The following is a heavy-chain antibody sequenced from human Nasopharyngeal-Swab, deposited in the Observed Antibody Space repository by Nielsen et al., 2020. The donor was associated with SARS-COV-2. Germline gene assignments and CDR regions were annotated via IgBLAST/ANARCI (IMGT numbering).Heavy chain of an antibody. Sequence: WIRQPPGKGLEWIGYIYYSGSTSYNPSLKSRVTISVDTSKNQFSLKLSSVTAADTAVYYCARGPTQQLVRDYWGQGTRVTVSS. J-gene: IGHJ4*02. V-gene: IGHV4-59*12. CDR3: ARGPTQQLVRDY. CDR2: IYYSGST. D-gene: IGHD6-13*01.